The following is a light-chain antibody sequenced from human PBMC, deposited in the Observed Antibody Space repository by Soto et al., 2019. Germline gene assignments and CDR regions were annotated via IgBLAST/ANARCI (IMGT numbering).Light chain of an antibody. J-gene: IGKJ5*01. CDR3: HSRA. V-gene: IGKV1-5*01. Sequence: DIQMTQSPFTLSASVGDRVTITCRASQTISSWLAWYQQIPGKAPKLLIYDASTLESGVPSRFSGSGSETEFTLTISRLQPDDFATYFCHSRAFGQGTRREI. CDR2: DAS. CDR1: QTISSW.